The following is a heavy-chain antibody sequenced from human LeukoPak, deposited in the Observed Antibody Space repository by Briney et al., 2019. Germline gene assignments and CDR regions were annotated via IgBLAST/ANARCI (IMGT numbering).Heavy chain of an antibody. J-gene: IGHJ4*02. CDR3: ARVQRGEMATFDY. CDR1: GFIFSSYS. Sequence: GGFLRLSCAASGFIFSSYSMNWVRHAPGKGLEWVSSISSTSTYIHYADSLKGRFTIPRDNARNSLYLQINSLRVEDTAVYYCARVQRGEMATFDYWGQGTLVTVSS. V-gene: IGHV3-21*01. CDR2: ISSTSTYI. D-gene: IGHD5-24*01.